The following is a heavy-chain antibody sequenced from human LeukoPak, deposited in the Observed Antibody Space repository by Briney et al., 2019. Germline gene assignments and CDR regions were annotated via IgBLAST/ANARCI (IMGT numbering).Heavy chain of an antibody. J-gene: IGHJ4*02. CDR1: GGSISSYY. V-gene: IGHV4-59*01. D-gene: IGHD4-11*01. Sequence: SETLSLTYTVSGGSISSYYWSWIRQPPGKGLEWIGNNYSSGSTNYNPSLKSRVTISLDTSKNQFSLRVTSVTAADTAVYYCARDDHSNYRFDYWGQGALVTISA. CDR3: ARDDHSNYRFDY. CDR2: NYSSGST.